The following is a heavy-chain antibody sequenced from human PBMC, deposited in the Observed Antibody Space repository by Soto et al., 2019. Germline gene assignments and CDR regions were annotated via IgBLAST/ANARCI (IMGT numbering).Heavy chain of an antibody. CDR3: ARAHGYYYYMDV. Sequence: PGGSLRLSCAASGFTFSSYDMHWVRQATGKGLEWVSAIGTAGDTYYPGSVKGRFTISRENAKNSLYLQMNSLRAGDTAVYYCARAHGYYYYMDVWGKGTTVTGSS. V-gene: IGHV3-13*01. CDR1: GFTFSSYD. J-gene: IGHJ6*03. CDR2: IGTAGDT.